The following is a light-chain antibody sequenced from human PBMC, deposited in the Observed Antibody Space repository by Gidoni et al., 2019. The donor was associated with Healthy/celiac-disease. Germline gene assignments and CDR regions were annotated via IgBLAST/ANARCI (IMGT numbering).Light chain of an antibody. J-gene: IGKJ4*01. CDR2: DAS. CDR1: QSISSW. CDR3: QQYNSYL. Sequence: DIQMTQSPSTLSASVGARVTITCRASQSISSWLAWYQQKPGKAPKLLIYDASSLESGVPSRCSGSGSGTEFTLTISSLQPDDFETYYCQQYNSYLFGGGTKVEIK. V-gene: IGKV1-5*01.